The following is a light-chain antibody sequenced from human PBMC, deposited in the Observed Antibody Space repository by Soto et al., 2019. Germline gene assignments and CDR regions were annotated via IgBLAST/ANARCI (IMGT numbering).Light chain of an antibody. CDR1: QTIRSNY. Sequence: ETVLTQSPGTLSLSPGERATLSCRASQTIRSNYLAWYRQTPGQAPRLLIYGASNRATGIADRFSGSGSGKDFTRISSRLEPEDFALYYCQQYSSSPWTFGQGTKVEIK. CDR3: QQYSSSPWT. J-gene: IGKJ1*01. CDR2: GAS. V-gene: IGKV3-20*01.